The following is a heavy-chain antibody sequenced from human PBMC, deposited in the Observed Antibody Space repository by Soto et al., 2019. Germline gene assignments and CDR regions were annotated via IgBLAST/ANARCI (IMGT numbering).Heavy chain of an antibody. CDR1: GYTFTSYG. V-gene: IGHV1-18*01. CDR2: ISAYNGNT. Sequence: QVQLVQSGAEVKKPGASVKVSCKASGYTFTSYGISWVRQAPGQGLEWMGWISAYNGNTNYAQKLQGRVTMTTDTSTRTAYMERRSLRSDDTAVYYCARDKRGSYNSYCYYSGMDVWGQGPTVTVSS. J-gene: IGHJ6*02. D-gene: IGHD1-26*01. CDR3: ARDKRGSYNSYCYYSGMDV.